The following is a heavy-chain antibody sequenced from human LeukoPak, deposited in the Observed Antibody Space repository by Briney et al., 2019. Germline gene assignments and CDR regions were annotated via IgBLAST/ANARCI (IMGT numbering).Heavy chain of an antibody. Sequence: NPSETLSLTCTVSGGSISSYYWSWIRQPPGKGLEWIGYIHYSGSSNYNPSLKSRVTIPVDTSKNQFSLNLRSVTAADTAVYYCARDSSGYRRGSFDYWGQGTLVTASS. J-gene: IGHJ4*02. CDR3: ARDSSGYRRGSFDY. V-gene: IGHV4-59*01. CDR2: IHYSGSS. CDR1: GGSISSYY. D-gene: IGHD3-22*01.